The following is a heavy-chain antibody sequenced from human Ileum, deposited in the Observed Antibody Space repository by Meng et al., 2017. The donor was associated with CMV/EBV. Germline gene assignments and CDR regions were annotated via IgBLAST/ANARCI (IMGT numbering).Heavy chain of an antibody. V-gene: IGHV1-2*04. J-gene: IGHJ4*02. CDR3: ARRDANWGSAY. CDR1: GYTFTAYL. CDR2: INPNTGVT. D-gene: IGHD3-16*01. Sequence: CKASGYTFTAYLIQWARQAPGQGLEWMAWINPNTGVTIYAGKFQGWVTLTSDTSISTTYLQMSRLRPDDTAVYYCARRDANWGSAYWGQGSLVTVSS.